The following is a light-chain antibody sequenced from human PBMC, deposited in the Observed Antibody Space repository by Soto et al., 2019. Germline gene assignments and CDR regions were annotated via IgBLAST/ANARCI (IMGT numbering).Light chain of an antibody. CDR1: SSDFGCYNY. J-gene: IGLJ1*01. V-gene: IGLV2-14*01. CDR2: DVT. CDR3: SSYTSSSTPYV. Sequence: QSVLTQPASVSGSPGQSITISCTGTSSDFGCYNYVSWYQQHPVKAPKLMIYDVTNRPSGVSDRFSGSKSGNTASLTISGLQAEDEADYYCSSYTSSSTPYVFGTGTKVTVL.